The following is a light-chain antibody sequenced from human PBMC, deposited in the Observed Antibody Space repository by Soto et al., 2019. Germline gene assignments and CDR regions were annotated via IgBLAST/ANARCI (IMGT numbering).Light chain of an antibody. CDR2: SND. V-gene: IGLV1-44*01. CDR1: SSNIGDNT. CDR3: AVWDDSLDGVV. Sequence: QSALTQPPSASGTPGQSVTISFSGSSSNIGDNTVNWYQQLPGTAPKLLIYSNDQRSSGVPDRFSGSKSGTSASLAISGLQSEDEADYYCAVWDDSLDGVVFGGGTKLTVL. J-gene: IGLJ2*01.